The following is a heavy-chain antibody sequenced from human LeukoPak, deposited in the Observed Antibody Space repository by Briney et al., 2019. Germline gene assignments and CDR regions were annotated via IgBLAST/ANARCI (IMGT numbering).Heavy chain of an antibody. Sequence: PSETLSLTCAVYGGSFSGYYWSWIRQPPGKGLEWIGEINHSGSTNYNPSLKSRVTMSVDTSKNQFSLQLNSVTAADTAVYYCARGGRGSGDYYYYYGMDVWGQGTTVTVS. CDR3: ARGGRGSGDYYYYYGMDV. V-gene: IGHV4-34*01. CDR2: INHSGST. CDR1: GGSFSGYY. J-gene: IGHJ6*02. D-gene: IGHD4-17*01.